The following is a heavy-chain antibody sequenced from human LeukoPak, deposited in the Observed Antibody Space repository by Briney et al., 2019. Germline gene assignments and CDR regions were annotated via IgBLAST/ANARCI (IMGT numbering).Heavy chain of an antibody. Sequence: SETLSLTCTVSGGSISSHYWSWIRQPPGKGLEWIGYIYTSGSTNYNPSLKSRVTISVDTSKNQFSLKLSSVTAADTAVYYCARHVARGTYFDYWGQGTLVTVSS. CDR3: ARHVARGTYFDY. D-gene: IGHD2-15*01. J-gene: IGHJ4*02. CDR1: GGSISSHY. V-gene: IGHV4-4*09. CDR2: IYTSGST.